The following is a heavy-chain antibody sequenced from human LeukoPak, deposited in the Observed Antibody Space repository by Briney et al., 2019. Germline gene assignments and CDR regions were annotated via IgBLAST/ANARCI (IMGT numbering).Heavy chain of an antibody. CDR3: ASKSSSWYWYFDY. CDR2: INHSGST. V-gene: IGHV4-34*01. D-gene: IGHD6-13*01. Sequence: PSETLSLTCAVYGGSFSGYYWSWIRQPPGKGLEWIGEINHSGSTNYNPSLKSRVTISVDTSKNQFSLKLSSVTAADTAVYYCASKSSSWYWYFDYWGQGTLVTVSS. CDR1: GGSFSGYY. J-gene: IGHJ4*02.